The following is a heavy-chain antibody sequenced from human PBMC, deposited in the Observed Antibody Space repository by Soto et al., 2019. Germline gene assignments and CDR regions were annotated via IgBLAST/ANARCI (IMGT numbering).Heavy chain of an antibody. D-gene: IGHD2-21*02. J-gene: IGHJ6*02. CDR2: ISYDGATQ. V-gene: IGHV3-30*03. Sequence: QVQLVESGGGVVQPGASLRLSCEVSGLTFNTSGMHWVRQAPGKGLEWLAVISYDGATQYYGDTVKGRFTISRDNSKNTLFLHMGRLRAEDTAMYYCATKALVTNYLYYGMDVWGLGTTVTVSS. CDR1: GLTFNTSG. CDR3: ATKALVTNYLYYGMDV.